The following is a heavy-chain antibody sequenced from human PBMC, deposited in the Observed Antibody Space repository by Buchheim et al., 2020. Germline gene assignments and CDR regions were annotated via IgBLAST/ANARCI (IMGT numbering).Heavy chain of an antibody. V-gene: IGHV4-39*01. CDR2: IYYSGST. CDR3: ARQGPGPKDFDY. CDR1: GGSISSSSHY. Sequence: QLQLHESGPGLVKPSETLSLTCTVSGGSISSSSHYWGWIRQPPGKGLEWIGSIYYSGSTYYNPPLKRRVTISVDTSKNQFSLRLSSVTAADTAVYSCARQGPGPKDFDYWGQGTL. J-gene: IGHJ4*02. D-gene: IGHD3-10*01.